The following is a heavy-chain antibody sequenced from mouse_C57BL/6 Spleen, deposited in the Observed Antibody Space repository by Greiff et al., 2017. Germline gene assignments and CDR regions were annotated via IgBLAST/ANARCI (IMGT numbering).Heavy chain of an antibody. CDR1: GYTFTSYW. CDR2: IHPNSGST. CDR3: ARSGDYDLYYYAMDD. V-gene: IGHV1-64*01. Sequence: QVQLQQPGAELVKPGASVKLSCKASGYTFTSYWMHWVKQRPGQGLEWIGMIHPNSGSTNYNEKFKSKATLTVDKSSSTAYMQLSSLTSEDSAVYYCARSGDYDLYYYAMDDWGQGTSVTVSS. J-gene: IGHJ4*01. D-gene: IGHD2-4*01.